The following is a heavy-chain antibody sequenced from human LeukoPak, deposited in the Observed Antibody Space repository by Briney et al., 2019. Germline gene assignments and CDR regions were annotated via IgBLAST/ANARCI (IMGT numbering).Heavy chain of an antibody. CDR1: GFIFSSYW. CDR3: ARDRAPWEDDWYFDL. CDR2: IKQDGSEK. J-gene: IGHJ2*01. Sequence: PGGSLRLSCAASGFIFSSYWMSWDRQAPGKGLEWVANIKQDGSEKYYVDSVKGRFTISRDNAKNSLYLQMNSLRAEDTAVYYCARDRAPWEDDWYFDLWGRGTLVTVSS. D-gene: IGHD1-26*01. V-gene: IGHV3-7*01.